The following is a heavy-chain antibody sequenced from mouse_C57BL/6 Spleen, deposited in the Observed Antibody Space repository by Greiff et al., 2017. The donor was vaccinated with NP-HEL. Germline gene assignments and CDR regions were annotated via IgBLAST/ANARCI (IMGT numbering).Heavy chain of an antibody. CDR3: ARFRAMDY. J-gene: IGHJ4*01. V-gene: IGHV1-7*01. Sequence: VQLQQSGAELAKPGASVKLSCKASGYTFTSYWMHWVKQRPGQGLEWIGYINPSSGYTKYTQKFKDKATLTADNSSSTAYMQLSSLTYEDSAVYYCARFRAMDYWGQGTSVTVSS. CDR1: GYTFTSYW. CDR2: INPSSGYT.